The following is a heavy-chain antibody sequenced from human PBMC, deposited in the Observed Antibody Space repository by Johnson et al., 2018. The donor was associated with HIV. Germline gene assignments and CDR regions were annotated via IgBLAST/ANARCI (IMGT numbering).Heavy chain of an antibody. J-gene: IGHJ3*02. CDR2: ISSSGSTI. D-gene: IGHD1-26*01. CDR1: GFTVNGNY. CDR3: AKGKSGSYWIGGDAFDI. Sequence: QVQLVESGGGLVQPGGSLRLSCAVSGFTVNGNYMSWIRQAPGKGLEWVSYISSSGSTIYYADSVKGRFTISRDNSTNTLYLQMNSLRAEDTAVYYCAKGKSGSYWIGGDAFDIWGQGKMVTVSS. V-gene: IGHV3-11*01.